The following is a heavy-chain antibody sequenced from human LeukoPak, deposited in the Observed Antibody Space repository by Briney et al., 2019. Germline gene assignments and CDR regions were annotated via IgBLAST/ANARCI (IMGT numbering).Heavy chain of an antibody. CDR1: ENTFTNYH. J-gene: IGHJ4*02. CDR2: VYATGGST. V-gene: IGHV1-46*01. CDR3: ATEAPRNYYFDY. Sequence: ASVKVSCKASENTFTNYHIHWVRQAPGQGVEWMGAVYATGGSTPNTQNFQGRVTMTRDTSTGTVYMELSRLRFEDTAIYYCATEAPRNYYFDYWGQGILVTVSS.